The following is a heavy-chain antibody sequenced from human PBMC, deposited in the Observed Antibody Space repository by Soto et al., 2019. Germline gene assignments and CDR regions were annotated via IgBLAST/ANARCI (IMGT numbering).Heavy chain of an antibody. Sequence: QVQLVESGGGVVQPGRSLRLSCAASEFTFSNFGMHWVRQAPGKGLEWVAVICYDGSNEYYADSVKGRFTISRDNSKNTLYLQMNSLRAEDTAVYYCARVDVVVAADAFDIWGQGTMVTVSS. D-gene: IGHD2-15*01. CDR2: ICYDGSNE. CDR1: EFTFSNFG. J-gene: IGHJ3*02. V-gene: IGHV3-33*01. CDR3: ARVDVVVAADAFDI.